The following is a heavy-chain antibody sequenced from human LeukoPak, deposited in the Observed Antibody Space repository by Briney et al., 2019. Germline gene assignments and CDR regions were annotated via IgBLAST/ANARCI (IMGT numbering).Heavy chain of an antibody. J-gene: IGHJ4*02. V-gene: IGHV3-30-3*01. D-gene: IGHD3-22*01. Sequence: GGSLRLSCAASGFPFSSYAMHWVRQAPGKGLEWVAVISFDGNNKYCADSVKGRFTISRDNSKNTLYLQMNSLRAEDTAVYYCAKVVRYYYDSSYYFDYWGQGTLVTVSS. CDR1: GFPFSSYA. CDR3: AKVVRYYYDSSYYFDY. CDR2: ISFDGNNK.